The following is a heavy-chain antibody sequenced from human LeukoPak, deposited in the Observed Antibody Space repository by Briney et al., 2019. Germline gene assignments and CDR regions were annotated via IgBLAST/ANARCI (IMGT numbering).Heavy chain of an antibody. CDR2: INSKTDGGTT. Sequence: GGSLRLSCAASGFTFSNAWMNWVRQAPGKGLEWVGRINSKTDGGTTDYAAPVKGRFTISRDDSKNTLYLQMNSLKTEDTAVYYCTPSQITYSYSFGYWGQGTLVTVSS. CDR1: GFTFSNAW. CDR3: TPSQITYSYSFGY. J-gene: IGHJ4*02. V-gene: IGHV3-15*07. D-gene: IGHD5-18*01.